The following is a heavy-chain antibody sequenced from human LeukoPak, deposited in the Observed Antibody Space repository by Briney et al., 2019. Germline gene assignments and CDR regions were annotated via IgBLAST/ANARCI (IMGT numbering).Heavy chain of an antibody. CDR1: GGSISSSSYY. D-gene: IGHD3-10*01. J-gene: IGHJ3*02. CDR3: ARDLSDYYGSGSYRPIDAFDI. CDR2: INHSGSP. Sequence: PSETLSLTCTVSGGSISSSSYYWSWIRQPPGKGLEWIVEINHSGSPNYNPSLKSRVTISIDTSKNQFSLKLSPVTAADTAVYYCARDLSDYYGSGSYRPIDAFDIWGQGTMVTVSS. V-gene: IGHV4-39*07.